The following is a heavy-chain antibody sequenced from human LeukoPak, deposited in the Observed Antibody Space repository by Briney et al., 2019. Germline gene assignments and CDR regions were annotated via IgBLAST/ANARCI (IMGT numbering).Heavy chain of an antibody. J-gene: IGHJ4*02. CDR2: IYYSGST. CDR3: ARGPLRFLEWLFDY. Sequence: SETLSLTCTVSGGSISSYYWSWIRQPPGKGLEWIGYIYYSGSTNHNPSLKSRVTISVDTSKNQFSLKLSSVTAADTAVYYRARGPLRFLEWLFDYWGQGTLVTVSS. CDR1: GGSISSYY. V-gene: IGHV4-59*08. D-gene: IGHD3-3*01.